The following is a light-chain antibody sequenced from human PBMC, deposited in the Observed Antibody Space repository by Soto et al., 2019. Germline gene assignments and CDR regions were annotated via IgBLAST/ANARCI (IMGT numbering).Light chain of an antibody. V-gene: IGKV1-5*03. CDR1: QSISSW. Sequence: DIQMTQSPSTLPASVGDRVTITCRASQSISSWLAWYQQKPGKAPKLLIYKASSLESGVPSRCSGSGSGTAFTRTISSLQPDDFATYYCQQFNNYPWAFGQGTRVEIK. J-gene: IGKJ1*01. CDR3: QQFNNYPWA. CDR2: KAS.